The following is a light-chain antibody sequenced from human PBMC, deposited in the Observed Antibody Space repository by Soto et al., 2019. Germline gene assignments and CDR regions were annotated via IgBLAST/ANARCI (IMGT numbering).Light chain of an antibody. CDR2: DAS. CDR3: QLYHSYSSGAFI. CDR1: KSIRTW. Sequence: DIRITQSPASVSASVVDRGSITCRSRKSIRTWLAWYQQKPGKGTKLLIYDASSLESGVPSRLSGSGSGTEFTLTISSLQPDDFATYNCQLYHSYSSGAFIFGAGTKVDIK. V-gene: IGKV1-5*01. J-gene: IGKJ3*01.